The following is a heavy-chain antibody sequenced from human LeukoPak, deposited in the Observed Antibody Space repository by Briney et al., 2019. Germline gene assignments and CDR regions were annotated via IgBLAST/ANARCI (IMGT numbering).Heavy chain of an antibody. D-gene: IGHD3-9*01. CDR1: GGSISSYY. CDR2: IYYSGST. V-gene: IGHV4-59*01. J-gene: IGHJ4*02. CDR3: ARTLRYFDWFTQGYFDY. Sequence: PSETLSLTCTVSGGSISSYYWSWIRQPPGKGLEWIGYIYYSGSTNYNPSLKSRVTISVDTSKNQFSLKLSSVTAADTAVYYCARTLRYFDWFTQGYFDYWGQGTLVTVSS.